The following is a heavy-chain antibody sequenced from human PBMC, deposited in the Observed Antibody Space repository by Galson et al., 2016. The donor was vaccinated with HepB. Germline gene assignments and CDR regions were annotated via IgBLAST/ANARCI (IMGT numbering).Heavy chain of an antibody. CDR2: ISATLSST. V-gene: IGHV3-23*01. CDR1: GSTFSSYG. D-gene: IGHD3-3*01. Sequence: SLRLSCADSGSTFSSYGMNWVRQAPGKGLEWVSGISATLSSTYYADSVNGRFTLSSANSRNPLYLQMAYLTVEDTAVYYCAKDSLIGRDRFGEVIIPGGYFQSWGQGALVTVSS. J-gene: IGHJ1*01. CDR3: AKDSLIGRDRFGEVIIPGGYFQS.